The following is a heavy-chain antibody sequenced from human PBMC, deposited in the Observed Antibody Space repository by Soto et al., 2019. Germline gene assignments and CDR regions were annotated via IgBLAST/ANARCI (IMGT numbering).Heavy chain of an antibody. J-gene: IGHJ4*02. CDR1: GFTFSNAW. Sequence: PGGSLRLSCAASGFTFSNAWMSWVRQAPGKGLEWVGRIKSKTDGGTTDYAAPVKGRFTISRDDSKNTLYLQMNSLKIEDTAVYYCTRGGLIVEGGRAHWGQGTLVTVSS. CDR3: TRGGLIVEGGRAH. CDR2: IKSKTDGGTT. D-gene: IGHD3-22*01. V-gene: IGHV3-15*01.